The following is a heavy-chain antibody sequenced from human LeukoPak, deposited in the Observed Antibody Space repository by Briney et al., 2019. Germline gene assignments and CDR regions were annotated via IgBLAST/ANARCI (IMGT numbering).Heavy chain of an antibody. CDR1: GFAFSTYW. J-gene: IGHJ4*02. D-gene: IGHD1-1*01. CDR3: ASRDNEHYLEPFDN. CDR2: IRTDGGST. V-gene: IGHV3-74*01. Sequence: GGSLRLSCSASGFAFSTYWMHWVRQAPGKGLVWVSRIRTDGGSTYYADSVKGRFTVSRDDSNNSLYLEMNSLRADDTARYYCASRDNEHYLEPFDNWGQGTLVTVSS.